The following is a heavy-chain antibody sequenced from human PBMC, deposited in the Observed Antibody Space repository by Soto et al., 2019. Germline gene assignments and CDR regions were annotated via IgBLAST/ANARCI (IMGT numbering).Heavy chain of an antibody. CDR1: GITFSSYS. CDR2: ISGDSVYI. D-gene: IGHD1-1*01. Sequence: GGSLRLSCAASGITFSSYSLTWVRQALGKGLEWVSIISGDSVYIQYAASVKGRFTISRDNSKNTLYLQMNSVRAEDTAVYYFAKRAPGPNPFDSWGQGTLVIVSS. J-gene: IGHJ4*02. V-gene: IGHV3-23*01. CDR3: AKRAPGPNPFDS.